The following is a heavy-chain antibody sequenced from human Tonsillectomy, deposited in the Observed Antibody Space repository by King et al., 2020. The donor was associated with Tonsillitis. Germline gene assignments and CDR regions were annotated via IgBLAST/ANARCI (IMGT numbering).Heavy chain of an antibody. D-gene: IGHD6-13*01. CDR2: TSYDGTIK. CDR1: GFTFSSYG. J-gene: IGHJ4*02. CDR3: ARSRSGSSWYGGDY. Sequence: VQLVESGGGVVQPGTSLRLSCAASGFTFSSYGMHWVRQAPGKGLEWMAVTSYDGTIKYYADSVKDRFIISRDNSKNTLYLQMSSLTTEDTDVYYCARSRSGSSWYGGDYWGQGTLVTVSS. V-gene: IGHV3-30*03.